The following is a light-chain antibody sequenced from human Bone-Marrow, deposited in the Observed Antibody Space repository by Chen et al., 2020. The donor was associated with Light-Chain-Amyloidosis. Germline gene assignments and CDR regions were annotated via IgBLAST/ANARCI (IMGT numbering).Light chain of an antibody. V-gene: IGLV3-25*03. CDR3: QSADSSGTYEVI. Sequence: SYELTQPPSVSVSPGTTARSTCSGDELPTKYAYWYQQKPGQAPVLVIHRDTERPSGISERFSGSSSGTTATLTISGVQAEDEADYHCQSADSSGTYEVIFGGGTKLTVL. CDR1: ELPTKY. CDR2: RDT. J-gene: IGLJ2*01.